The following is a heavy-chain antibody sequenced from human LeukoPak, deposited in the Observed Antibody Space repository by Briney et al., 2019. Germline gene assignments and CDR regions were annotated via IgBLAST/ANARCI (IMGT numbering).Heavy chain of an antibody. CDR3: AREPLWFGELLPDY. V-gene: IGHV4-4*02. J-gene: IGHJ4*02. CDR2: IYHSGST. CDR1: GGSISSSNW. D-gene: IGHD3-10*01. Sequence: SSETLSLTCAVSGGSISSSNWWSWVRQPPGKGLEWIGEIYHSGSTNYNPSLKSRVTISVDKSKNQFSLKLSSVTAADTAVYYCAREPLWFGELLPDYWGQGTLVTVSS.